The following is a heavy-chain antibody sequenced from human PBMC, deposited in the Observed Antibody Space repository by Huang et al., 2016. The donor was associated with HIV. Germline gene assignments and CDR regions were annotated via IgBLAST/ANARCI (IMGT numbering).Heavy chain of an antibody. J-gene: IGHJ4*02. Sequence: QVHLVQSGAEVKKPGSSVKVSCTASGDSFTSLPINWVRQAPGQGREWMGGVGPMRVSATYEQKCRGRGTMSADESTSTSYMELSRRRSDDTDMYYCATSTPMLGESGGWSGKVVITENVPYVDWGQGTLVTVSS. CDR2: VGPMRVSA. V-gene: IGHV1-69*01. D-gene: IGHD3-22*01. CDR3: ATSTPMLGESGGWSGKVVITENVPYVD. CDR1: GDSFTSLP.